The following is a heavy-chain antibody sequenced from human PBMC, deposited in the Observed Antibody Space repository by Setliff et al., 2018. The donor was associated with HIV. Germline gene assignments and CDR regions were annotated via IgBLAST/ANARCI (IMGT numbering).Heavy chain of an antibody. J-gene: IGHJ5*02. V-gene: IGHV1-8*01. Sequence: GASVKVSCQASGYTFTNYDINWVRQAPGHGLEWVGWMSPKSGYTDYAQKFQGRVTMTRNTSINTVYMELSSLKSEDTAVYYCAGDKSDIVGEVWLDPWGQGTLVTVSS. CDR3: AGDKSDIVGEVWLDP. CDR1: GYTFTNYD. CDR2: MSPKSGYT. D-gene: IGHD2-21*01.